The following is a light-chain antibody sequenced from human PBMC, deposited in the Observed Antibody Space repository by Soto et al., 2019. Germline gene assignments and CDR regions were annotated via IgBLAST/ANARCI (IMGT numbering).Light chain of an antibody. CDR2: DAS. Sequence: DIQMTQSPSSLSASVGDRVTITCQASQDITNHLNWYQQKPGKAPQLLIYDASNLETGVSSRFSGSGSGTDFTFTINSLQPEDTATYYCQQYDNLFTFGPGTKVHI. CDR1: QDITNH. V-gene: IGKV1-33*01. CDR3: QQYDNLFT. J-gene: IGKJ3*01.